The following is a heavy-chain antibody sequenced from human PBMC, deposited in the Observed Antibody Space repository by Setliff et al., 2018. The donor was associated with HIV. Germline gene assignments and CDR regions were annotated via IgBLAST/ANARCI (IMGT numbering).Heavy chain of an antibody. CDR1: GFTFNNYG. CDR3: AKPTTVVTSYYFDS. J-gene: IGHJ4*02. V-gene: IGHV3-30*18. Sequence: LRLSCGASGFTFNNYGMHWVRRAPGKGLEWVASISYHERDTFYADSVKGRFTISRDNSKNMLYLQMNSLTTEDTAVYYCAKPTTVVTSYYFDSWGQGTQVTVSS. D-gene: IGHD4-17*01. CDR2: ISYHERDT.